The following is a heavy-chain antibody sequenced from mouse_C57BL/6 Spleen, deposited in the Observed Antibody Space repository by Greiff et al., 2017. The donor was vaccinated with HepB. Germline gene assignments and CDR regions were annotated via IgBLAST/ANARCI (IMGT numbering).Heavy chain of an antibody. D-gene: IGHD3-1*01. CDR1: GFTFSDYY. Sequence: DVHLVESAGGLVQPGSSMKLSCTASGFTFSDYYMAWVRQVPEKGLEWVANINYDGSSTYYLDSLKSRFIISRDNAKNILYLQMSSLKSEDTATYYCARDFEGYPGYFDVWGTGTTVTVSS. CDR3: ARDFEGYPGYFDV. CDR2: INYDGSST. J-gene: IGHJ1*03. V-gene: IGHV5-16*01.